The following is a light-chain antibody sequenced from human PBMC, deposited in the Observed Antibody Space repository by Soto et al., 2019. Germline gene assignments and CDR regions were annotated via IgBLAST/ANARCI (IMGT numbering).Light chain of an antibody. J-gene: IGKJ1*01. Sequence: DIQMTQSPSSLSASVGDRVTITCRASQAISNYLGWYQQKSGQVPKLLIYAASTLQSGVPSRFSGSVSGTDITLTINGLQPKDVATYYCQKYNSAPRTFGQGTKVHIK. V-gene: IGKV1-27*01. CDR1: QAISNY. CDR3: QKYNSAPRT. CDR2: AAS.